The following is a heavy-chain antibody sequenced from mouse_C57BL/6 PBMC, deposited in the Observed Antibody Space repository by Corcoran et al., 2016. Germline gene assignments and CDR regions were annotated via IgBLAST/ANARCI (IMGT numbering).Heavy chain of an antibody. CDR1: GYTFTTYG. CDR3: ARQASYAWFAY. J-gene: IGHJ3*01. V-gene: IGHV9-3*01. CDR2: INTYSGVP. Sequence: QNQLVQSGPELKKPGETVKISCKASGYTFTTYGMSWVKQAPGKGLKWMGWINTYSGVPTYADDFKGRFAFSLETSASTAYLQINNLKNEDTATYFCARQASYAWFAYWGQGTLVTVSA. D-gene: IGHD1-1*01.